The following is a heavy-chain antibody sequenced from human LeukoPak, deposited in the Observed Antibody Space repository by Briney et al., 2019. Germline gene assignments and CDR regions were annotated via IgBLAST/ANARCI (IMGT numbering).Heavy chain of an antibody. D-gene: IGHD3-22*01. V-gene: IGHV4-4*07. CDR2: IYTSGST. Sequence: SETLSLTCTVSGGSISSYYWSWIRQPAGKGLEWIGRIYTSGSTNYNPSLKSRVTMSVDTSKNQFSLKLSSVTAADTAVYYCARDAAGTYYYDSSGYPTDAFDIWGRGTMVTVSS. CDR1: GGSISSYY. J-gene: IGHJ3*02. CDR3: ARDAAGTYYYDSSGYPTDAFDI.